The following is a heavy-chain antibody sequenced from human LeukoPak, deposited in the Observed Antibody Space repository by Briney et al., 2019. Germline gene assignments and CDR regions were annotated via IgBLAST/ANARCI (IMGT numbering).Heavy chain of an antibody. CDR1: GFTFSSYG. D-gene: IGHD3-16*01. Sequence: GRSLRLSCAASGFTFSSYGMHWVRQAPGKGQEWVAVIWYDGSNKYYADSVKGRFTISRDNSKNTLYLQMNSLRAEDTAVYYCARVSSYVVWGSYGAGGVDYWGQGTLVTVSS. J-gene: IGHJ4*02. V-gene: IGHV3-33*01. CDR3: ARVSSYVVWGSYGAGGVDY. CDR2: IWYDGSNK.